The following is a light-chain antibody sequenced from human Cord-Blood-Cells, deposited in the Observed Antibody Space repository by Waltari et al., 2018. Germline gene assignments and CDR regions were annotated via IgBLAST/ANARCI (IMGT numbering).Light chain of an antibody. CDR1: SLRSSD. V-gene: IGLV3-19*01. CDR2: GKN. Sequence: SSELTQDPAVSVALGQTVRITCQGDSLRSSDATRYQQKPGQAPVLVIYGKNNRPSGIPDRFSGSSSGNTASLTITGAQAEDEAVYYCNSRDSSCNHLVFGGGTKLTVL. J-gene: IGLJ2*01. CDR3: NSRDSSCNHLV.